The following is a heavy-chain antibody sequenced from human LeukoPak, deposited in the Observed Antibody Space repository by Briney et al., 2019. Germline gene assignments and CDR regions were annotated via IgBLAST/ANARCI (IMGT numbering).Heavy chain of an antibody. Sequence: SQTLSLTCTVSGGSISSGDYYWSWIRQPPGKGLEWIGYIYYSGSTYYNSSLKSRVTISVDTSKNQFSLKLSSVTAADTAVYYCARELPYYDYVWGSYRIIDYWGQGTLVTVSS. V-gene: IGHV4-30-4*08. D-gene: IGHD3-16*02. CDR1: GGSISSGDYY. CDR2: IYYSGST. J-gene: IGHJ4*02. CDR3: ARELPYYDYVWGSYRIIDY.